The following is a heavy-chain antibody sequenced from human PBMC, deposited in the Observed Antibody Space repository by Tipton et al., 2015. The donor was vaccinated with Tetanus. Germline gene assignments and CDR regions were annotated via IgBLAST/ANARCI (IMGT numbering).Heavy chain of an antibody. Sequence: TCYNPSLKGRVTISGDTSKNLFSLTSVTAADTAVYYCARRSYCSSSRCFDAFDLWGQGTMVTVSS. CDR2: T. D-gene: IGHD2-2*01. V-gene: IGHV4-30-2*03. J-gene: IGHJ3*01. CDR3: ARRSYCSSSRCFDAFDL.